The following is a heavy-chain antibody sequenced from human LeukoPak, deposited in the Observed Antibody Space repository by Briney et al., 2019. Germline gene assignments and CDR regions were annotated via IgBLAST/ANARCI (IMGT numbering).Heavy chain of an antibody. CDR1: YGSISTYF. Sequence: SETLSLTCSVSYGSISTYFWSWIRQPPGKGLEWIGYIYYTGSTYYNPSLKSRVTISVDTSKNQFSLKLSSVTAADTAVYYCASPIAVNAFDIWGQGTMVTVSS. V-gene: IGHV4-59*12. CDR2: IYYTGST. CDR3: ASPIAVNAFDI. D-gene: IGHD6-19*01. J-gene: IGHJ3*02.